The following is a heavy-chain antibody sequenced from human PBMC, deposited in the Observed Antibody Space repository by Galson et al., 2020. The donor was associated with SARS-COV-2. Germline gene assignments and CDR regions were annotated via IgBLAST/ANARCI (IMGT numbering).Heavy chain of an antibody. CDR2: ISYDGTTK. CDR3: ARETDEHTSSWYDY. D-gene: IGHD6-13*01. Sequence: QLGESLKISCAASGFTFSSSAMHWVRQAPGKGLEWVAIISYDGTTKYKSDSVKGRFTISRDNSKNTLYLQMHSLRPDDTAVYYCARETDEHTSSWYDYWGQGTQVTVSS. J-gene: IGHJ4*02. CDR1: GFTFSSSA. V-gene: IGHV3-30*04.